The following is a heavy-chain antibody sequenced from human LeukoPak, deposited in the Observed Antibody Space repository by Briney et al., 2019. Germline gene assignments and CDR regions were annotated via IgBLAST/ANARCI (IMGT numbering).Heavy chain of an antibody. CDR3: ARVVAVAGTNWFDP. D-gene: IGHD6-19*01. CDR2: INPNSGGT. V-gene: IGHV1-2*02. Sequence: ASVKVSCKASGYIFTGYYMHWVRQAPGQGLEWMGWINPNSGGTNYAQKFQGRVTMTRDTSISTAYMELSRLRSDDTAVYYCARVVAVAGTNWFDPWGQGTLVTVSS. CDR1: GYIFTGYY. J-gene: IGHJ5*02.